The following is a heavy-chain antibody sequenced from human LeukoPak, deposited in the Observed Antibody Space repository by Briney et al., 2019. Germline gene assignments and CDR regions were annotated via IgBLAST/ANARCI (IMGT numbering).Heavy chain of an antibody. CDR2: INHSGST. Sequence: SETLSLTCAVYGGSFSGYYWSWIRQPPGKGLEWIGEINHSGSTNYNPSLKSRVTISVDTSKNQFSLKLSSVTAADTAVYYCARREYSSSWLFDYWGQGTLVTVSS. V-gene: IGHV4-34*01. CDR1: GGSFSGYY. D-gene: IGHD6-13*01. CDR3: ARREYSSSWLFDY. J-gene: IGHJ4*02.